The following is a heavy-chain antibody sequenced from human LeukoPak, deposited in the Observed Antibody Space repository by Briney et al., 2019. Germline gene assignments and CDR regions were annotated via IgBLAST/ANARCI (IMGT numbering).Heavy chain of an antibody. V-gene: IGHV1-69*13. J-gene: IGHJ4*02. CDR1: GGTFSSYA. CDR3: ARDGSGGSWIHFDY. Sequence: SVKVSCKASGGTFSSYAISWVRQAPGQGLEWMGGIIPIFGTANYAQKFQGRVTITADESTCTAYMELSSLRSEDTAVYYCARDGSGGSWIHFDYWGQGTLVTVSS. D-gene: IGHD2-15*01. CDR2: IIPIFGTA.